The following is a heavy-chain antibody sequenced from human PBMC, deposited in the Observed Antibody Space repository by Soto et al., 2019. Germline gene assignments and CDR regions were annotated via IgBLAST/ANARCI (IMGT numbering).Heavy chain of an antibody. D-gene: IGHD2-15*01. CDR1: GYTFTSCG. V-gene: IGHV1-18*01. Sequence: QVQLVQSGAEVKKPGASVKVSCKASGYTFTSCGIDWVRQAPGQGLEWMGWISAYNGNTIYAQEFQGRVTMTTDTSTSTAYMELGTLRSDDTAMYYCARLSGCGGGSCYLPDYWGQGTLVTVSS. CDR3: ARLSGCGGGSCYLPDY. J-gene: IGHJ4*02. CDR2: ISAYNGNT.